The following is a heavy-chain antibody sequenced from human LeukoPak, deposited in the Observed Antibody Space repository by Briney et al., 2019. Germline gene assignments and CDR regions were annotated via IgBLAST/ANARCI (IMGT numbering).Heavy chain of an antibody. CDR3: AERCSSTSCYMTFDY. CDR1: GFTFSSYA. Sequence: GRSLRLSCAASGFTFSSYAMSWVRQAPGKGLEWVSAISGSGGSTYYADSVKGRFTISRDNSKNTLYLQMNSLRAEDTAVYYCAERCSSTSCYMTFDYWGQGTLVTVSS. V-gene: IGHV3-23*01. J-gene: IGHJ4*02. D-gene: IGHD2-2*02. CDR2: ISGSGGST.